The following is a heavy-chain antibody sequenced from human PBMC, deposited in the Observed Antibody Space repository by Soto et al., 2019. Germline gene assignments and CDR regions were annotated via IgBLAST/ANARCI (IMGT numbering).Heavy chain of an antibody. CDR1: GFTFSNYG. D-gene: IGHD1-26*01. CDR3: AKNQGVELVPLATVDWFDP. Sequence: GGSLRLSCAASGFTFSNYGMNWVRQAPGKGLEWVSGISTNGDTANYADSVKGRFTISRDNSKSTVYLELNNLSAEDTAVYHCAKNQGVELVPLATVDWFDPWGQGSVVTVSS. CDR2: ISTNGDTA. J-gene: IGHJ5*02. V-gene: IGHV3-23*01.